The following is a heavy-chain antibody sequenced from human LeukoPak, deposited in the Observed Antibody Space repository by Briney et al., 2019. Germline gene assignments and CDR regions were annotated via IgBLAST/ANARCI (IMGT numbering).Heavy chain of an antibody. CDR3: ARDQGSSGWYFDY. CDR1: GGTFSSYA. J-gene: IGHJ4*02. D-gene: IGHD6-19*01. CDR2: IIPIFGTA. V-gene: IGHV1-69*06. Sequence: SVKVSCKASGGTFSSYAISWVRQAPGQGLEWMGGIIPIFGTASYAQKFQGRVTITADKSTSTAYMELSSLRSEDTAVYYCARDQGSSGWYFDYWGQGTLVTVSS.